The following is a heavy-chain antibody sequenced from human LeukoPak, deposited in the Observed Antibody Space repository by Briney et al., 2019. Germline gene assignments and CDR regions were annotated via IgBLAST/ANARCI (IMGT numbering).Heavy chain of an antibody. D-gene: IGHD2-21*02. Sequence: GGSLRLSCAASGFTFSSYAMNWVRQAPGKGPEWVSTISGGGGSQYSGASVKGRFTISRANSKNTLYLQMNSLRAEDTALYYCAKDGRWEYGGDEFDYWGQGSLATLYS. CDR1: GFTFSSYA. CDR2: ISGGGGSQ. J-gene: IGHJ4*02. CDR3: AKDGRWEYGGDEFDY. V-gene: IGHV3-23*01.